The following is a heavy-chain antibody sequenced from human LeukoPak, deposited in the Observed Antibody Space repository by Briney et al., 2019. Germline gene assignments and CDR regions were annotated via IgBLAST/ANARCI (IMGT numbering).Heavy chain of an antibody. CDR3: ARGSAMVVAATLGAFDI. J-gene: IGHJ3*02. Sequence: PGGSLRLSCAASGFTFSSYGMHWVRQAPGKGLEWVAFIRYDGSNKYYADSVKGRFTISRDNSENTLYLQMNSLRAEDTAVYYCARGSAMVVAATLGAFDIWGQGTMVTVSS. CDR2: IRYDGSNK. D-gene: IGHD2-15*01. CDR1: GFTFSSYG. V-gene: IGHV3-30*02.